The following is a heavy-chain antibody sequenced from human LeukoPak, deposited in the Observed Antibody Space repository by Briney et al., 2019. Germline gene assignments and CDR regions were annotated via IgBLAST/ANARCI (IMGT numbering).Heavy chain of an antibody. Sequence: ASVKVSCKASGYTFTDYFIHWVRQAPGQGLEWMGWINPNIGDASYAQKFQDRVTMTRDRSINTAYMELRSLRSDDTAVYYCASGAGPYYFDYWGQGTLVTVSS. D-gene: IGHD6-19*01. CDR2: INPNIGDA. J-gene: IGHJ4*02. V-gene: IGHV1-2*02. CDR1: GYTFTDYF. CDR3: ASGAGPYYFDY.